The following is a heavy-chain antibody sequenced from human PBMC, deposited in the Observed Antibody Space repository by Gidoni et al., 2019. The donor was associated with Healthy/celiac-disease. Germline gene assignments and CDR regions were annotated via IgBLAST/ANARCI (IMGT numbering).Heavy chain of an antibody. CDR2: IWYDGSNK. Sequence: QVQLVESGGGVVQPGRSLRLSCAASGFTCSSYGMHWVRQGPGKGLEWVAVIWYDGSNKYYADFVKGRFTISRDNSKNTLYLQMNSLRAEDTAVYHCARDGIAVAGIIGWFDPWGQGTLVTVSS. V-gene: IGHV3-33*01. CDR3: ARDGIAVAGIIGWFDP. CDR1: GFTCSSYG. J-gene: IGHJ5*02. D-gene: IGHD6-13*01.